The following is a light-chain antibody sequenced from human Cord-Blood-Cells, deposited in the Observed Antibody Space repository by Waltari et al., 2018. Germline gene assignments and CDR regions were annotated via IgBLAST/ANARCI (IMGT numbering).Light chain of an antibody. CDR2: GAS. CDR1: QRVSSN. Sequence: EIVMTQSPATLSVSPGERATLSCRARQRVSSNLAWYQQKPGQAPRPLFYGASTRATGLPASFSGSVSGTEFTLTISSLQSEDFAVYYCQQYNNWPPKFGQGTKVEIK. V-gene: IGKV3-15*01. CDR3: QQYNNWPPK. J-gene: IGKJ1*01.